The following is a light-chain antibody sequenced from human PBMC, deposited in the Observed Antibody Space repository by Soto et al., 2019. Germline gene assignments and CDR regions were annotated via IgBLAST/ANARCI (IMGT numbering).Light chain of an antibody. Sequence: EIVMTQSPATLSVSPGEGATLSCRASQSVSSNLAWYQQKPGQAPRLLIYGASTRATGIPARFSGSGSGTEFTLTISRLEPEDFAVYYCQQRSNWPWTFGQGTKVDIK. J-gene: IGKJ1*01. CDR2: GAS. CDR1: QSVSSN. V-gene: IGKV3-15*01. CDR3: QQRSNWPWT.